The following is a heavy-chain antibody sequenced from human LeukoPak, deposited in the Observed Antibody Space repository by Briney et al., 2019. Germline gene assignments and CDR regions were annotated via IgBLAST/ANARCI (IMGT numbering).Heavy chain of an antibody. J-gene: IGHJ4*02. D-gene: IGHD3-3*01. V-gene: IGHV4-34*01. CDR2: INHSGST. CDR1: GGSFSGYY. CDR3: TYYDFWRQLEV. Sequence: SETLSLTCAVYGGSFSGYYWSWIRQPPGKGLEWIGEINHSGSTNYNPSLKSRVTISVDTSKNQFSLKLSSVTAADTAVYYCTYYDFWRQLEVWGLGTLVTVSS.